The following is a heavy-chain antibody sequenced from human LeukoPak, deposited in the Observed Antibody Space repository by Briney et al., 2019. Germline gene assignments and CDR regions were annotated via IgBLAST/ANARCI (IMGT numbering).Heavy chain of an antibody. CDR1: GFTFSSYA. CDR2: ISGSGGST. V-gene: IGHV3-23*01. J-gene: IGHJ3*02. Sequence: QPGGSLRLSCAASGFTFSSYAMSWVRQAPGKGLEWVSAISGSGGSTYYADSVKGRFTISRDNSKNTLYLQMNSLRAGDTAVYYCAGARSGWYNHDAFDIWGQGTMVTVSS. D-gene: IGHD6-19*01. CDR3: AGARSGWYNHDAFDI.